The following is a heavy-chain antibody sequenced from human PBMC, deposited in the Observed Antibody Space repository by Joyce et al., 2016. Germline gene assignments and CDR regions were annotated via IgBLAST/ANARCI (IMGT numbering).Heavy chain of an antibody. CDR1: GGSISSFY. CDR3: ARLPVDKYWYFDL. Sequence: QVQLQESGPGLVKPSEILSLSCTVSGGSISSFYWSWIRQPPGKGLEWLGYVSDTGSTSYNPPVKSRVTMSVDTSKNQFALRLSSVTAADTAVYYCARLPVDKYWYFDLWGRGTLVTVSS. J-gene: IGHJ2*01. D-gene: IGHD2-2*01. CDR2: VSDTGST. V-gene: IGHV4-59*03.